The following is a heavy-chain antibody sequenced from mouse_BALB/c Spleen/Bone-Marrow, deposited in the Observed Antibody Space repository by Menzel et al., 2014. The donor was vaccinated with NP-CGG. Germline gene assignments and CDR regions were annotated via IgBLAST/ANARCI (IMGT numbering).Heavy chain of an antibody. J-gene: IGHJ1*01. V-gene: IGHV7-3*02. CDR1: GFTFTDYY. Sequence: EVKLVESGGGLVQPGGSLRLSCATSGFTFTDYYMSWVRQPPGKALEWLGFIRNKANGYTTEYSASVKGRFTISRDNSQSILYLQMNTLRAEDSATYYCAREIINDYHWYFDVWGAGTTATVSS. D-gene: IGHD2-4*01. CDR3: AREIINDYHWYFDV. CDR2: IRNKANGYTT.